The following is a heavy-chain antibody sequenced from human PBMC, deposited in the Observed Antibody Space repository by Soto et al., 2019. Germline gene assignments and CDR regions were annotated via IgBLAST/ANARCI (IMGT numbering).Heavy chain of an antibody. CDR2: ISYDGSNK. D-gene: IGHD6-6*01. CDR1: GFTFSSYA. J-gene: IGHJ5*02. V-gene: IGHV3-30-3*01. CDR3: ARDQFKSVSSSSYNWFDP. Sequence: QVQLVESGGGVVQPGRSLRLSCAASGFTFSSYAMHWVRQAPGKGLEWVAVISYDGSNKYYADSVKGRFTISRDNSKNTLYLQMNSLRAEDTAVYYCARDQFKSVSSSSYNWFDPWGQGTLVTVSS.